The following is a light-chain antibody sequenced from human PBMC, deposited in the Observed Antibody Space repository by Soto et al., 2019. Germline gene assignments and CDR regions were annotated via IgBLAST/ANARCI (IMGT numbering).Light chain of an antibody. CDR1: QGISSW. CDR2: AAT. CDR3: QQANSLPWT. V-gene: IGKV1-12*02. Sequence: IQMTQSPSSVSASVGDRGTITCRASQGISSWLAWYQQKPEKAPKLLIYAATSLRSGVPSRCSGSGSAKDFPITISSLQPEDVANYYCQQANSLPWTFGQGTKVEIK. J-gene: IGKJ1*01.